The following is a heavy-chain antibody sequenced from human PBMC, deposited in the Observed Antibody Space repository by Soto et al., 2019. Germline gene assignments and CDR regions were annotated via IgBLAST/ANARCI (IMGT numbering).Heavy chain of an antibody. CDR2: IYYSGST. J-gene: IGHJ5*02. CDR3: ARLLWFGEFYWFDP. CDR1: GGSISSGGYY. Sequence: SETLSLTCTVSGGSISSGGYYWSWIRQHPGKGLEWIGYIYYSGSTYYNPSLKSRVTISVDTSKNQFSLKLSSVTAADTAVYYCARLLWFGEFYWFDPWGQGTLVTVS. V-gene: IGHV4-31*03. D-gene: IGHD3-10*01.